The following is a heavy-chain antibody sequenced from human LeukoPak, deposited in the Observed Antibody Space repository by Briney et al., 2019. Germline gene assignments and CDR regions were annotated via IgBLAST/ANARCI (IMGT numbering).Heavy chain of an antibody. V-gene: IGHV3-23*01. D-gene: IGHD3-22*01. Sequence: GGSLRLSCAASGFTFSTYAMSWVRQAPGKGLEWVSAISNSGGNTYYADSVKGRFTISRDNSKNTLYLQMNSLRAEDTAVYYCARSNYYDSSGYWSSEFDYWGQGTLVTVSS. CDR3: ARSNYYDSSGYWSSEFDY. CDR1: GFTFSTYA. J-gene: IGHJ4*02. CDR2: ISNSGGNT.